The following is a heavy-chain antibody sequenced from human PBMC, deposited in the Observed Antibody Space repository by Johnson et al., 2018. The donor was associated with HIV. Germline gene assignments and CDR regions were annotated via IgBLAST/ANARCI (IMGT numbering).Heavy chain of an antibody. Sequence: QVQLVESGGGLVKPGGSLRLSCAASGFTFRDYYMTWIRQAPGKGLEWLSFISSSGDIIRYADSVKGRFTISRDNAKNSLNLPMDSLRVEDTAVYFCLQDGYCSSVNCHTGAFDVWGRGTTVTVSS. J-gene: IGHJ3*01. CDR1: GFTFRDYY. V-gene: IGHV3-11*01. CDR2: ISSSGDII. CDR3: LQDGYCSSVNCHTGAFDV. D-gene: IGHD2-2*02.